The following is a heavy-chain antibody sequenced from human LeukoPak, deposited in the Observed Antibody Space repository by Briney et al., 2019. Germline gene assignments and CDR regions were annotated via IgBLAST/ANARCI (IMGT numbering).Heavy chain of an antibody. CDR1: GFTFSSYG. V-gene: IGHV3-30*18. CDR3: AEVSSGSLCV. D-gene: IGHD6-19*01. Sequence: GRSLRLSCAASGFTFSSYGMHWVRQAPGKGLEWVAVISYDGSNKYYADSVKGRFTISRDNSKNTLYLQMNSLRAEDTAVYYCAEVSSGSLCVWGQGTTVTVSS. CDR2: ISYDGSNK. J-gene: IGHJ6*02.